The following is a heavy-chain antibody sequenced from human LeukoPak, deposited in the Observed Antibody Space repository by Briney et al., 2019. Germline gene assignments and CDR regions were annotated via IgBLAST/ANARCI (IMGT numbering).Heavy chain of an antibody. D-gene: IGHD6-13*01. Sequence: GGSLRLSCAASGFTFSSYSMNWVRQAPGKGLEWVSSISSSSSYIYYADSVKGRFTISRDNAKNSLYLQMNSLRAEDTAVYYCARVTTSSSWFVDYFDYWGQGTLVTVSS. J-gene: IGHJ4*02. CDR1: GFTFSSYS. CDR3: ARVTTSSSWFVDYFDY. CDR2: ISSSSSYI. V-gene: IGHV3-21*01.